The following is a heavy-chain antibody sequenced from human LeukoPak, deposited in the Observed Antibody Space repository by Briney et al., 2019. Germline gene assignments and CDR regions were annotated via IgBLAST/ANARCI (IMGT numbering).Heavy chain of an antibody. J-gene: IGHJ4*02. CDR2: INHSGYT. CDR3: ARMTTGYDY. V-gene: IGHV4-34*01. Sequence: SETLSLTCAVSGFSFDDYYWSWVRQTPGKGLEWNGEINHSGYTNDSPSLKSRVTLSSDTSRKQFSLNLRSVTVADAGIYYCARMTTGYDYWGQGTLVTVSS. CDR1: GFSFDDYY. D-gene: IGHD4-11*01.